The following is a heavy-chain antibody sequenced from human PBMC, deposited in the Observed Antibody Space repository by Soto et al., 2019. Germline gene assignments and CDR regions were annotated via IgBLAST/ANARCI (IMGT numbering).Heavy chain of an antibody. CDR1: GGTFSSYT. J-gene: IGHJ4*02. D-gene: IGHD2-21*02. CDR2: IIPILGIA. V-gene: IGHV1-69*02. CDR3: ARSPEGGYCGGDCYWDY. Sequence: QVQLVQSGAEVKKPGSSVKVSCKASGGTFSSYTISWVRQAPGQGLEWMGRIIPILGIANYAQKFQGRVTITAXXSXTXXYMGLSSLRSEDTAVYYCARSPEGGYCGGDCYWDYWVQGTLVTVSS.